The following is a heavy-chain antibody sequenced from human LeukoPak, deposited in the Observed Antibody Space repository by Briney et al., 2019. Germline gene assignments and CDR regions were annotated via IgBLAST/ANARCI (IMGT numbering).Heavy chain of an antibody. D-gene: IGHD6-25*01. CDR1: GYSFTAHH. Sequence: WASVKVSCKPSGYSFTAHHIHWMRQAPGQGLEWVGWIVPRSGDTNYAQRFQGRVTMTRDTSISTVYMEPSGLTSDDTAVYYCAVSIQAASIPAFDYWGQGAPVTVSS. V-gene: IGHV1-2*02. J-gene: IGHJ4*02. CDR2: IVPRSGDT. CDR3: AVSIQAASIPAFDY.